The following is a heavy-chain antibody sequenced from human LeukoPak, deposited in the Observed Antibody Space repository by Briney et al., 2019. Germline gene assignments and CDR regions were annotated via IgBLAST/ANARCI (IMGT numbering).Heavy chain of an antibody. CDR1: GFTFSSYW. J-gene: IGHJ5*02. V-gene: IGHV3-7*01. Sequence: GGSLRLSCAASGFTFSSYWMNWVRQAPGKGLEWVANIKPDGSEKYYVDSVKGRFTISRDNAKNSLYLQMNSLRDEDTAVYYCANSGSYFIGSWFDPWGQGTLVTVSS. CDR3: ANSGSYFIGSWFDP. CDR2: IKPDGSEK. D-gene: IGHD3-10*01.